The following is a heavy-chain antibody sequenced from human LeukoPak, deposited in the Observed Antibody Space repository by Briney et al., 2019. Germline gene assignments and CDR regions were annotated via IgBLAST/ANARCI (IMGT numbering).Heavy chain of an antibody. D-gene: IGHD6-13*01. CDR3: ARDMGGIADY. J-gene: IGHJ4*02. CDR1: GYTFTSYG. Sequence: SVKVSCKASGYTFTSYGISWVRQAPGQGLEWMGRIIPILGIANYAQKFQGRVTITADKSTSTAYMELSSLRSEDTAVYYCARDMGGIADYWGQGTLVTVSS. V-gene: IGHV1-69*04. CDR2: IIPILGIA.